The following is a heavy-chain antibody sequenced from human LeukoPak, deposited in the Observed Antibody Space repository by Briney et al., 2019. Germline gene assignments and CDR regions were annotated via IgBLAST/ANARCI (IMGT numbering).Heavy chain of an antibody. Sequence: ASVKVSCKASGYTFTDYYIHWMRQAPGQGLEWMGWINPNSGGTNYARKFQGRVTMTRDTSVTTAYMELSRLRSDDTAVYYCARGITIFGVIRPFYYYMDVWGKGTTVTVSS. CDR3: ARGITIFGVIRPFYYYMDV. CDR2: INPNSGGT. CDR1: GYTFTDYY. V-gene: IGHV1-2*02. J-gene: IGHJ6*03. D-gene: IGHD3-3*01.